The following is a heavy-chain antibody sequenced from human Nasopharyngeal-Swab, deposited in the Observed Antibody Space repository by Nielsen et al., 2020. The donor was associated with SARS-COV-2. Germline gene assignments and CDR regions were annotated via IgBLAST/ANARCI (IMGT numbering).Heavy chain of an antibody. V-gene: IGHV4-30-4*01. Sequence: SETLSLTCTVAGGSSSSGDYYWSWIRQPPGKGLEWIGYIYYSGSTYYNPSLKSRVTISVDTSKNQSSLKLSSVTAADTAVYYCARAGILWGINAFDIWGQGTTVTVSS. CDR3: ARAGILWGINAFDI. D-gene: IGHD2-21*01. J-gene: IGHJ3*02. CDR2: IYYSGST. CDR1: GGSSSSGDYY.